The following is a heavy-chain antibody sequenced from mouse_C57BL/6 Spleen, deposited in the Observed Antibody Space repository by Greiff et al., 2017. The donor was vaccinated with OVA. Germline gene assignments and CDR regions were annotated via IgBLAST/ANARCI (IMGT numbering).Heavy chain of an antibody. D-gene: IGHD1-1*01. J-gene: IGHJ4*01. CDR3: TRSNYGSSYYYAMDY. CDR2: IDPETGGT. V-gene: IGHV1-15*01. Sequence: VQLQQSGAELVRPGASVTLSCKASGYTFTDYEMHWVKQTPVHGLEWIGAIDPETGGTAYNQKFKGQAILTADKSSSTAYMELRSLTSEDSAVYYCTRSNYGSSYYYAMDYWGQGTSVTVSS. CDR1: GYTFTDYE.